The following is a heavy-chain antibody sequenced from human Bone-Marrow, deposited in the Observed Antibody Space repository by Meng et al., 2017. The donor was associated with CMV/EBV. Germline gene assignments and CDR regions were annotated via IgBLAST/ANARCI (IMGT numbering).Heavy chain of an antibody. J-gene: IGHJ6*02. Sequence: GGSLRLSCAVSGFTFRSYWMHWVRQAPGKGLVWVSGIESDGRITTYADSVKGRFIISRDNAKSTLYLQMNSLRAEDTAVYYCARERVRNLAVRPGASRIAAPAVMDVWGQGIAVTVSS. D-gene: IGHD6-13*01. CDR3: ARERVRNLAVRPGASRIAAPAVMDV. CDR2: IESDGRIT. CDR1: GFTFRSYW. V-gene: IGHV3-74*03.